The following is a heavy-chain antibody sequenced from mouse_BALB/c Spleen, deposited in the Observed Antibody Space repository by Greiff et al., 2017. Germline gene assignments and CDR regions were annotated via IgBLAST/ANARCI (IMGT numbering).Heavy chain of an antibody. CDR1: GYSITSDYA. CDR3: ATYSSAMDY. Sequence: VQLKESGPGLVKPSQSLSLTCTVTGYSITSDYAWNWIRQFPGNKLEWMGYISYSGSTSYNPSLKSRISITRDTSKNQFFLQLNSVTTEDTATYYCATYSSAMDYWGQGTSVTVSS. CDR2: ISYSGST. J-gene: IGHJ4*01. V-gene: IGHV3-2*02.